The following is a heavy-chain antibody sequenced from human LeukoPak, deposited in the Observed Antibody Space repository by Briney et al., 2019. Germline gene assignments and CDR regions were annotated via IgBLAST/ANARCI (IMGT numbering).Heavy chain of an antibody. Sequence: SETLSLTCNVSGASMSNYYWVWIRQPPGKGLEWIGSIYHSGTTYSGSTNYNPSLKSRVTISVDKSKNQFSLKLSSVTAADTAVYYCASTSVPSSPGWFDPWGQGTLVTVSS. V-gene: IGHV4-59*12. CDR1: GASMSNYY. D-gene: IGHD6-13*01. CDR3: ASTSVPSSPGWFDP. J-gene: IGHJ5*02. CDR2: IYHSGTTYSGST.